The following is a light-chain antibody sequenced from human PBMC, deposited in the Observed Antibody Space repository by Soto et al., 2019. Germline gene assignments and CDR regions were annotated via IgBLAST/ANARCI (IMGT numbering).Light chain of an antibody. Sequence: DIQMTQSPSSVSASVRDRVTITCRASQGINSWLAWYQQKPGRAPKLLIHTASSLLSGVPSRFSGSGSGTDFTLTITSLQPEDFATYYCQQVKSFPLTFGRGTKVEIK. CDR3: QQVKSFPLT. J-gene: IGKJ2*01. CDR2: TAS. V-gene: IGKV1-12*01. CDR1: QGINSW.